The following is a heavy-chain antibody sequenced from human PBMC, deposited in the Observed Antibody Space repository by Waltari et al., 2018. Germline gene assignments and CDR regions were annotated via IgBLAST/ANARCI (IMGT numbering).Heavy chain of an antibody. J-gene: IGHJ6*03. CDR1: GFIFCTYC. V-gene: IGHV3-74*01. Sequence: ELQLVESGGGLVKPGGSLSLSCEASGFIFCTYCMPRFRQGPGMGLVWVTRTDNGDESGTIYASAVDGLFTISRENAKNTLYLQMNSLRDEDTGVYYCARDQYYYKDVWGTGTTVTVSS. CDR2: TDNGDESGT. CDR3: ARDQYYYKDV.